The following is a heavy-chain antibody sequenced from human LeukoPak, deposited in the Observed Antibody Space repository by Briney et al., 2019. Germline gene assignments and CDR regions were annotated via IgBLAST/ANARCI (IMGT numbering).Heavy chain of an antibody. D-gene: IGHD1-1*01. CDR3: ARGVYWSLDY. Sequence: GGSLRLSCAASGFTFNNYEMNWVRQSPGKGLEWLATIAGGDESTYYADSVKGRFAISRDNSKNTVFLHMNSLRVEDTAVYYCARGVYWSLDYWGQGTPVTVSS. J-gene: IGHJ4*02. CDR1: GFTFNNYE. CDR2: IAGGDEST. V-gene: IGHV3-23*01.